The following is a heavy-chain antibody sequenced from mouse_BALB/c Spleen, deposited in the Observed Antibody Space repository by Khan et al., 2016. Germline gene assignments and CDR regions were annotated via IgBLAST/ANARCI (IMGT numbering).Heavy chain of an antibody. V-gene: IGHV5-6-3*01. Sequence: EVELVESGGGLVQPGGSLKLSCAASGFTFSTYGMSWVRQTPDKRLELVAIINGNSGSTYYPDSVKGRFTISRDNAKNTLYLQMSSLKSESTARDYCAREDCYGSGDAMDYWGQGTSVTVSS. J-gene: IGHJ4*01. CDR2: INGNSGST. D-gene: IGHD1-1*01. CDR1: GFTFSTYG. CDR3: AREDCYGSGDAMDY.